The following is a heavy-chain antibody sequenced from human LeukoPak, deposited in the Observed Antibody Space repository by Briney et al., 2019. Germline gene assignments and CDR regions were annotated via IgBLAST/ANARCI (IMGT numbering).Heavy chain of an antibody. Sequence: GGSLRLSCAASGFTVRANYMAWVRQAPGKGLEWVSLIYTGSNTYYADSLKVRFTISRDNSKNTLSLQMNSLRAEDTAVYYCASWEIAAADGDGMDVWGQGTTVTVSS. CDR3: ASWEIAAADGDGMDV. CDR1: GFTVRANY. J-gene: IGHJ6*02. D-gene: IGHD6-13*01. V-gene: IGHV3-66*01. CDR2: IYTGSNT.